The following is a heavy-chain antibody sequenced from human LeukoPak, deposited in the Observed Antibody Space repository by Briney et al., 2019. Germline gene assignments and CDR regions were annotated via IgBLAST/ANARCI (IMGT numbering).Heavy chain of an antibody. CDR3: ARVPHYTFGGYNWFDP. CDR2: IYYSGST. CDR1: GGSVSSGSYY. V-gene: IGHV4-61*01. D-gene: IGHD3-16*01. J-gene: IGHJ5*02. Sequence: PSETLSLTCTVSGGSVSSGSYYWSWIRQPPGKGLEWIGYIYYSGSTNYNPSLKSRVTISVDTSKNQFSLKLSSVTAADTAVYYCARVPHYTFGGYNWFDPWGQGTLVTVSS.